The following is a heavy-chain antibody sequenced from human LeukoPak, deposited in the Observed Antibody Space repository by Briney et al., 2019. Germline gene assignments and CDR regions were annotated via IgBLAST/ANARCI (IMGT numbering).Heavy chain of an antibody. CDR1: GFIFNNYW. Sequence: GGSLRLSRAASGFIFNNYWISWVRQAPGEGLEWVANIKQDGSEEYYVDSVKGRFTISRDNAKNSLYLQMNSLRAEDTAVYYCARQRRYCSGDNCYQRTFDYWGQGTLVTVSS. CDR3: ARQRRYCSGDNCYQRTFDY. CDR2: IKQDGSEE. D-gene: IGHD2-15*01. J-gene: IGHJ4*02. V-gene: IGHV3-7*01.